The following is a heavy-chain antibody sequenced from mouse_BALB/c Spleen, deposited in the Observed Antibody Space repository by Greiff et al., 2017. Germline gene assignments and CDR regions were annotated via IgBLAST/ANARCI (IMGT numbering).Heavy chain of an antibody. CDR1: GFNIKDTY. CDR3: ALITTGYFDV. D-gene: IGHD1-1*01. V-gene: IGHV14-3*02. J-gene: IGHJ1*01. CDR2: IDPANGNT. Sequence: EVQLQQSGAELVKPGASVKLSCTASGFNIKDTYMHWVKQRPEQGLEWIGRIDPANGNTKYDPKFQGKATITADTSSNTAYLQLSSLTSEDTAVYYCALITTGYFDVWGAGTTVTVSS.